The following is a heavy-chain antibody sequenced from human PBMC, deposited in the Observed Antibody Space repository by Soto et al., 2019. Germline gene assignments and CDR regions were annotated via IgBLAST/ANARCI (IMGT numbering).Heavy chain of an antibody. V-gene: IGHV3-23*01. CDR1: GFIFXXXX. Sequence: GGSLRLSCXXXGFIFXXXXXXWVRQAPGKGLEWVSAISGSGATTYYPDSVKGRFTISRDNSKNTLYLQMNSLRAEDTAVYYCTKGGIPRRYNIPKVDFDYWGQGSLVTVSS. J-gene: IGHJ4*02. CDR2: ISGSGATT. CDR3: TKGGIPRRYNIPKVDFDY. D-gene: IGHD1-1*01.